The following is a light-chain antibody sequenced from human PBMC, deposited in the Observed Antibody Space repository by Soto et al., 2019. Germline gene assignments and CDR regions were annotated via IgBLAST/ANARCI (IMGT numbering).Light chain of an antibody. CDR1: SSNIGAGYD. V-gene: IGLV1-40*01. CDR2: GNS. J-gene: IGLJ1*01. CDR3: QSYDSSMSGSV. Sequence: QSVLTQPPSVSGAPGQRVTISCTGSSSNIGAGYDVHWYQQLPGTAPKLLIYGNSNRPSGVPDRFSGSKSGTSASLAITGLQAEDEADYYCQSYDSSMSGSVFGPGKKVNVL.